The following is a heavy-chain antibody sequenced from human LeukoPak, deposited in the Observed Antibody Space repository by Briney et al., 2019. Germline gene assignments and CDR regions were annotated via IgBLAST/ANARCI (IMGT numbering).Heavy chain of an antibody. J-gene: IGHJ3*02. CDR2: IRYDGSNK. CDR3: AKDILSWIDAFDI. D-gene: IGHD6-13*01. CDR1: GFIFSNYG. V-gene: IGHV3-30*02. Sequence: GGSLRLSCAASGFIFSNYGMHWVRQAPGKGLEWVAFIRYDGSNKYYADSVKGRFTISRDNAKNSLYLQMNSLRAEDTALYYCAKDILSWIDAFDIWGQGTMVTVSS.